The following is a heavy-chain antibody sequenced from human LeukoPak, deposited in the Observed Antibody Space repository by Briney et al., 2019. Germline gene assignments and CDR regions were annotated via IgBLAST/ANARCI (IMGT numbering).Heavy chain of an antibody. D-gene: IGHD3-22*01. CDR1: GGTFSSYA. V-gene: IGHV1-69*05. J-gene: IGHJ5*02. Sequence: SVKVSCKASGGTFSSYAISWVRQAPGQGLEWMGGIIPIFGTANYAQKFQGRVTITTDESTSTAYMELSSLRSEDTAVYYCASPQEDSSGVNSWGQGPLVTVS. CDR3: ASPQEDSSGVNS. CDR2: IIPIFGTA.